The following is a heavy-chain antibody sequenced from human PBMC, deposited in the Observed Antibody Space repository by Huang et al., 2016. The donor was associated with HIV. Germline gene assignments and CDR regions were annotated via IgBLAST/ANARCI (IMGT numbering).Heavy chain of an antibody. J-gene: IGHJ6*02. V-gene: IGHV5-51*01. CDR2: IFPCDSDT. Sequence: EVQLVQSGAEVKKPGESLKISCKGSGYRFRSNWIGWVRQMPGKGLEWMGIIFPCDSDTRYGPSFQGQVTISADKSINTAYRQWSSLKASDTAMYYCARLIGSPSFYYGLDVWGQGTTVTASS. CDR1: GYRFRSNW. CDR3: ARLIGSPSFYYGLDV. D-gene: IGHD3-10*01.